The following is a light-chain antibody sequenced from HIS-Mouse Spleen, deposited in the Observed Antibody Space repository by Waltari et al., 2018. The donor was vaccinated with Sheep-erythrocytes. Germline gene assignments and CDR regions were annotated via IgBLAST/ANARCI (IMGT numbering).Light chain of an antibody. V-gene: IGLV2-8*01. CDR2: EVS. Sequence: QSALTQPPSASGSPGQSVTFSCTGTSSDVGGYNYVSWYQQHPGKAPKLMIYEVSKRPSGVPDRFSGLQAEDEADYYCSSYAGSNNWVFGGGTKLTVL. CDR1: SSDVGGYNY. CDR3: SSYAGSNNWV. J-gene: IGLJ3*02.